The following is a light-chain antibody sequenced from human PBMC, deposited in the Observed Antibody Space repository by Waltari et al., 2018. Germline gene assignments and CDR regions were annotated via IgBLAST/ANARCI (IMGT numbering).Light chain of an antibody. CDR2: GGS. CDR1: SRDVGSYRF. CDR3: CSYAGSSPHVV. V-gene: IGLV2-23*01. J-gene: IGLJ2*01. Sequence: QSALTQPASVSGSPGQSITISCTANSRDVGSYRFVSLYHQHPGKAPKLMIYGGSQRPSGISNRFSGSKSGNTASLTISGLRAEDEADYYCCSYAGSSPHVVFGGGTKLTVL.